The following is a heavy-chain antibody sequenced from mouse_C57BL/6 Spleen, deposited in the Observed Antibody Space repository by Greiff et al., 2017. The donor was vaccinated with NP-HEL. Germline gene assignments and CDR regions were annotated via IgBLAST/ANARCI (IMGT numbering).Heavy chain of an antibody. D-gene: IGHD1-1*01. Sequence: VQLQQPGAELVKPGASVKLSCKASGYTFTSYWMHWVKQRPGQGLEWIGMIHPNSGSTNYNEKFKSKATLTVDKSSSTAYMQLSSLTSEDSAVYYCATPITTVVADWYFDVWGTGTTVTVSS. CDR1: GYTFTSYW. CDR3: ATPITTVVADWYFDV. CDR2: IHPNSGST. V-gene: IGHV1-64*01. J-gene: IGHJ1*03.